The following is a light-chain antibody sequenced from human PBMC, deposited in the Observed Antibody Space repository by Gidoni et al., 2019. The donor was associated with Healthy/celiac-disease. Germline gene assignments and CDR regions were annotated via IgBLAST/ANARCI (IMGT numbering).Light chain of an antibody. CDR1: QSVSSSY. CDR3: QQYGSSPPWT. CDR2: GAS. Sequence: EIVLTQSPGTLSLSPGERATLSCRPSQSVSSSYLAWYQQKPGQAPRLLIYGASSRATGIPDRFSGSGSGTDFTLPISRLEPEDFAVYYCQQYGSSPPWTFGQGTKVEIK. V-gene: IGKV3-20*01. J-gene: IGKJ1*01.